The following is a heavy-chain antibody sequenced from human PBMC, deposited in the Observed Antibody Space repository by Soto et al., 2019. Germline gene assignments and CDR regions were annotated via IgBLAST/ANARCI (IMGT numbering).Heavy chain of an antibody. CDR2: ISSSSSYI. D-gene: IGHD3-3*01. Sequence: GGSLRLSCAASGFTFSSYSMNWVRQAPGKGLEWVSSISSSSSYIYYADSVKGRFTISRDNAKNSLYLQMNSLRAEDTAVYYCATLLSRPFGRVDYWGQGNLVTVSS. J-gene: IGHJ4*02. CDR1: GFTFSSYS. CDR3: ATLLSRPFGRVDY. V-gene: IGHV3-21*01.